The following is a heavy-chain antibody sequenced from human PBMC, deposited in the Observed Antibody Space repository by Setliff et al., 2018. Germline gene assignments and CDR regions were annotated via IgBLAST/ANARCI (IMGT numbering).Heavy chain of an antibody. CDR3: VRQPRGDWQFYFDH. CDR1: GYTFTNYW. J-gene: IGHJ4*02. CDR2: IYPGDSDT. V-gene: IGHV5-51*01. D-gene: IGHD2-21*01. Sequence: PGESLKISCKGSGYTFTNYWIGWVRQMPGKGLEWMGIIYPGDSDTRYSPSFQSQVTISADKSISTAYLQWSSLKASDTAVYYGVRQPRGDWQFYFDHWGQGTLVTVSS.